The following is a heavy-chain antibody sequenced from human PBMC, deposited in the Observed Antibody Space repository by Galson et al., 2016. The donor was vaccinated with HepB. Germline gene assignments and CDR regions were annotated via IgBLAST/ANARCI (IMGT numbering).Heavy chain of an antibody. Sequence: LSLTCTVSGGSISSGGYYWSWIRQHPGKGLEWIGYIYYSGSTYYNPSLKSRVTISVDTSKNQFSLKLSSVTAADTAGYYCARAPFGVGAYAGAFDIWGQGTMATVSS. CDR1: GGSISSGGYY. D-gene: IGHD1-26*01. CDR3: ARAPFGVGAYAGAFDI. J-gene: IGHJ3*02. CDR2: IYYSGST. V-gene: IGHV4-31*03.